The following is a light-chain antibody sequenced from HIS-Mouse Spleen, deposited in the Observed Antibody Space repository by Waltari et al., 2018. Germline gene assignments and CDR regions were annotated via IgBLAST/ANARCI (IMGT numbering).Light chain of an antibody. CDR1: ALPKKY. Sequence: SYELTQPPSVSVSPGQTARITCSGDALPKKYAYWYQQKSGQAPVLVIYEDSKRPSGMPRRFSGSSSGTMATLTISGDQVEDEADYYCYSTDSSGSHRVFGGGTKLTVL. V-gene: IGLV3-10*01. CDR3: YSTDSSGSHRV. J-gene: IGLJ2*01. CDR2: EDS.